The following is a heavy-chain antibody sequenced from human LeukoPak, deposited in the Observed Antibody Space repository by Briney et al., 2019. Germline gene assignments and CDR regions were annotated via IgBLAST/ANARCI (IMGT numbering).Heavy chain of an antibody. Sequence: EASVKVSCKASGGTFGSYAMSWVRQAPGKGLEWVSAISGSGGSTYYADSVKGRFTISRDNSKNTLYLQMNSLRAEDTAVYYCAKDPPRSSSWYNHGYFQHWGQGTLVTVSS. CDR2: ISGSGGST. CDR3: AKDPPRSSSWYNHGYFQH. CDR1: GGTFGSYA. J-gene: IGHJ1*01. V-gene: IGHV3-23*01. D-gene: IGHD6-13*01.